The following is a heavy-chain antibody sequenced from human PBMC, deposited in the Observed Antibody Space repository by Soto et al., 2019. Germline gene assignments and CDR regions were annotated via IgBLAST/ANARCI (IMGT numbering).Heavy chain of an antibody. CDR1: GFTFSSYA. Sequence: PGGSLRLSCAASGFTFSSYAMSWVRQAPGKGLEWVSAISGSGGSTYYADSVKGRFTISRDNSKNTLYLQMNSLRAEDTAVYYCAKAGRGFYYDSSGRETYYYYGMDVWGQRTTVTVSS. V-gene: IGHV3-23*01. J-gene: IGHJ6*02. CDR2: ISGSGGST. CDR3: AKAGRGFYYDSSGRETYYYYGMDV. D-gene: IGHD3-22*01.